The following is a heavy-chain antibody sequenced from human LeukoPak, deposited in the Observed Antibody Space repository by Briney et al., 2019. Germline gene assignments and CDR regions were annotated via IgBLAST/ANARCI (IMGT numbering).Heavy chain of an antibody. J-gene: IGHJ3*02. CDR3: ARDVEGDTFDI. V-gene: IGHV3-7*05. Sequence: GGSLRLSCAASGFTFSRYWMNWVRQAPGKGLEWVANIDKSGGRKNYADSVKGRFTISRDNAKNSLYLEMSSLRADDTAVYFCARDVEGDTFDIWGQGTTVTVSS. CDR1: GFTFSRYW. CDR2: IDKSGGRK.